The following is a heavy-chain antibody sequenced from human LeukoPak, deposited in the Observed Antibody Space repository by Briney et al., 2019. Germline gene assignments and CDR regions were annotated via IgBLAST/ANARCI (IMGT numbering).Heavy chain of an antibody. CDR2: IYYSGST. CDR3: ARSRGSRVPELGYYYMDV. D-gene: IGHD7-27*01. Sequence: PSETLSLTCAVSGGSISSGVYSWSWIRQPPGKGLEWIGYIYYSGSTNYNPSLKSRVTISVDTSKNQFSLKLSSVTAADTAVYYCARSRGSRVPELGYYYMDVWGKGTTVTVSS. V-gene: IGHV4-61*08. CDR1: GGSISSGVYS. J-gene: IGHJ6*03.